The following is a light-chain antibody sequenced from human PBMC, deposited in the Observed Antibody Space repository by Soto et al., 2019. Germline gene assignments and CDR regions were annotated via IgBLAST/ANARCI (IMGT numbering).Light chain of an antibody. CDR3: CSYAGSSTLV. J-gene: IGLJ2*01. Sequence: QSALTQPASVSGSPGQSFTISCTGTSSDVGSYNLVSWYQQHPGKAPKLMIYEGSKRPSGVSNRFSGSMSGNTASLTISGLQAEDEADYYCCSYAGSSTLVFGGGTKLTVL. CDR2: EGS. CDR1: SSDVGSYNL. V-gene: IGLV2-23*01.